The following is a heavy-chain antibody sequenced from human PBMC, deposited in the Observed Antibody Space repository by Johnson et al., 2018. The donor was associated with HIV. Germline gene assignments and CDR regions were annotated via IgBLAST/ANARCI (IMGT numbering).Heavy chain of an antibody. CDR1: GFTFSSFG. CDR3: AKERGEWERRMDALDI. V-gene: IGHV3-30*02. CDR2: IRFDGSTK. Sequence: QVQLVVSGGGVVQPGGSLRLSCAASGFTFSSFGMHWVRQAPGKGLEWVAFIRFDGSTKNYADSVKGRFPISRDNSKYMLYLQMTSLRAEDTAVYCCAKERGEWERRMDALDIWGQGTMVTVSS. J-gene: IGHJ3*02. D-gene: IGHD1-26*01.